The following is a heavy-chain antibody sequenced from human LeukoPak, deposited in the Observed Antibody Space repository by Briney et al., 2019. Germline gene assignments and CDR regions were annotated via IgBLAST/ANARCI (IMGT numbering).Heavy chain of an antibody. CDR1: GFTFSSYG. J-gene: IGHJ4*02. Sequence: GGSLRLSCAASGFTFSSYGMLWVRQAPGKGLEWVAFIRYDGSNKYYADSVKGRFTISRDNSKNTLYLQMNSLRAEDTAVYYCAKEGGLLWDYFDYWGQGTLVTVSS. V-gene: IGHV3-30*02. CDR2: IRYDGSNK. D-gene: IGHD3-16*01. CDR3: AKEGGLLWDYFDY.